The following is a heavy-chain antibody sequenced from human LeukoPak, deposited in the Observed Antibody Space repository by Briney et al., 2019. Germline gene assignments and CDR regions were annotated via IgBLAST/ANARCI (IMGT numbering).Heavy chain of an antibody. CDR1: GYTFTGYY. D-gene: IGHD1-26*01. Sequence: ASVKVSCKASGYTFTGYYMHWVRQAPGQGLECMGWISAYNGNTNYAQKLQGRVTMTTDTSTSTAYMELRSLRSDDTAVYYRARDKYSGSYPNYWGQGTLVTVSS. CDR3: ARDKYSGSYPNY. J-gene: IGHJ4*02. V-gene: IGHV1-18*04. CDR2: ISAYNGNT.